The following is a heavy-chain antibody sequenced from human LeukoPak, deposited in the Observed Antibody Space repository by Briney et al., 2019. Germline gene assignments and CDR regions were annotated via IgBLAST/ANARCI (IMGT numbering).Heavy chain of an antibody. D-gene: IGHD3-22*01. V-gene: IGHV1-2*02. Sequence: ASVKLSCQASGYTFTDYYMHWVRQAPGQGLEWMGWINPNSGGTKYAQKFQGRVTMTRDTSISTAYMELSRLRSDDTAVYYCARVYLGVYYYGSSGYSHLDYWGQGTLVTVSS. J-gene: IGHJ4*02. CDR3: ARVYLGVYYYGSSGYSHLDY. CDR2: INPNSGGT. CDR1: GYTFTDYY.